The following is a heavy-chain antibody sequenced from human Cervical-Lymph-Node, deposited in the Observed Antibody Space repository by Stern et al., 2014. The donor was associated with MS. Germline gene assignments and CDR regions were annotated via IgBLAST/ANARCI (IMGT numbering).Heavy chain of an antibody. CDR3: AKGSSGSYIRGRLGYLES. Sequence: EVQLVQSGGGLVQPGRSLRLSCDASGFNFDGYAMPWVRQAPGKGLEWVSSITWASVTIHYADSVKGRFTISRGTAKVFLQMNSLRPDDTAFYYCAKGSSGSYIRGRLGYLESWGQGTLVTVSS. CDR2: ITWASVTI. V-gene: IGHV3-9*01. J-gene: IGHJ5*02. CDR1: GFNFDGYA. D-gene: IGHD1-26*01.